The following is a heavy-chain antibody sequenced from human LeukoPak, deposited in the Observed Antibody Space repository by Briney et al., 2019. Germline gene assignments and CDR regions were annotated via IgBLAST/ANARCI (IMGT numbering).Heavy chain of an antibody. J-gene: IGHJ6*03. CDR3: ARTTEGYCRGRSCYSYYYYMDV. CDR1: GGSISSYY. CDR2: IHYSGST. Sequence: SETLSLTCTVSGGSISSYYWSWIRQPPGKGLEWIGYIHYSGSTNYNPSLKSRVTISVDTSKDQFSLKLSSVTAADTAVYYCARTTEGYCRGRSCYSYYYYMDVWGKGTTVTVSS. D-gene: IGHD2-15*01. V-gene: IGHV4-59*01.